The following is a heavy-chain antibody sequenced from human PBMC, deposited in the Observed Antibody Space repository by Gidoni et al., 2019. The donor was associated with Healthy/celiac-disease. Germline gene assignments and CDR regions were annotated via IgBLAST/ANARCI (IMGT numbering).Heavy chain of an antibody. Sequence: QVQLQEPGLGPAKPSQTLALTRTVSGGSISSGDYYWSWIRQPPGKGLEWIGYIYYSGSTYYNPSLKSRVTISVDTSKNQFSLKLSSVTAADTAVYYCARDMVRGLRWFDPWGQGTLVTVSS. CDR1: GGSISSGDYY. V-gene: IGHV4-30-4*01. CDR3: ARDMVRGLRWFDP. D-gene: IGHD3-10*01. J-gene: IGHJ5*02. CDR2: IYYSGST.